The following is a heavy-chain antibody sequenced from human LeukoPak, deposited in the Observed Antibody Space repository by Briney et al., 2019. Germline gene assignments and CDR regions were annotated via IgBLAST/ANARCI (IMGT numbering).Heavy chain of an antibody. D-gene: IGHD2-21*02. Sequence: SETLSLTCTVSGGSISSSSYYWGWIRQPPGKGLEWIGSIYYSGSTYYNPSLKSRVTISADTSKNQFSLKLSSATAADTAVYYCARARGGFVVVTAGLTKIGGWFDPWGQGTLVTVSS. J-gene: IGHJ5*02. V-gene: IGHV4-39*01. CDR3: ARARGGFVVVTAGLTKIGGWFDP. CDR2: IYYSGST. CDR1: GGSISSSSYY.